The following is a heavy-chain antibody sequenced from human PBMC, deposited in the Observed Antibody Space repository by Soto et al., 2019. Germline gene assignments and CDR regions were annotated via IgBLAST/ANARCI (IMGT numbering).Heavy chain of an antibody. D-gene: IGHD4-17*01. V-gene: IGHV1-69*13. CDR3: ARDQHYGDLTLDY. J-gene: IGHJ4*02. Sequence: SVKVSCKASGGTFSSYAISWVRQAPGQGLEWMGGVIPIFGTANYAQKLQGRVTITADESTSTAYMELSSLRSEDTAVYYCARDQHYGDLTLDYWGQGTLVTVSS. CDR2: VIPIFGTA. CDR1: GGTFSSYA.